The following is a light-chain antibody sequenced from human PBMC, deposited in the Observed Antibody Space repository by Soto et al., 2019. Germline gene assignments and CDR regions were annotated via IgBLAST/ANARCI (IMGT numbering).Light chain of an antibody. Sequence: EIVLTQSPGTLSLSPGERATLSCRASQSVSSSYLAWYQQKPGQAPRLLIYGASSRATGIPDRFSGSGFGTDFTLTISRLEPEDFAVYYSPQYSSSPKTFGHGTKVDIK. V-gene: IGKV3-20*01. CDR2: GAS. J-gene: IGKJ1*01. CDR1: QSVSSSY. CDR3: PQYSSSPKT.